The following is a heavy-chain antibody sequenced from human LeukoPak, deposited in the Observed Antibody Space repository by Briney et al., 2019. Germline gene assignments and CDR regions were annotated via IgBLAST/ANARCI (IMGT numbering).Heavy chain of an antibody. CDR1: GFTFSSYA. CDR2: ISYDGTNK. J-gene: IGHJ6*03. CDR3: ARDQGSLPVWFYYYMDV. D-gene: IGHD3-16*01. V-gene: IGHV3-30*01. Sequence: SGGSLRLSCAAAGFTFSSYAMHWVRQAPGKGLEWLAVISYDGTNKYYADSVKGRFTISRDNSKNTLYLQMNSLRDEATAVYYCARDQGSLPVWFYYYMDVWGSGTTVTVSS.